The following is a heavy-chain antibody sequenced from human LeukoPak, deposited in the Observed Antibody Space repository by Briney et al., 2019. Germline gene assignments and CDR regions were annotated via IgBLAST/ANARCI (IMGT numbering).Heavy chain of an antibody. CDR2: INPNSGDT. D-gene: IGHD4-17*01. CDR1: GYTFTGYY. Sequence: GASVKVSCKASGYTFTGYYMHWVRQAPGQGLEWMGWINPNSGDTNYAQKFQGRVTMTRDTSISTAYMELSRRRSDDTAVYYCARDPGGVTTKTNWFDPWGQGTLVTVSS. V-gene: IGHV1-2*02. CDR3: ARDPGGVTTKTNWFDP. J-gene: IGHJ5*02.